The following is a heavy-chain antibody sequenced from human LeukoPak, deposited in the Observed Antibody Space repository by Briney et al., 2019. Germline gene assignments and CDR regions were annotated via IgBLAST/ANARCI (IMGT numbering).Heavy chain of an antibody. D-gene: IGHD6-19*01. J-gene: IGHJ4*02. Sequence: GGSLRLSCAASGFTFSDYYMTWIRQAPGKGLEWVSYISSSGRTTHYADSVKGRFTISRDNAKNSLYVQMNNLRAEDTAVYYCARVPRSGGSIDYWGQGTLVTVSS. CDR2: ISSSGRTT. CDR3: ARVPRSGGSIDY. CDR1: GFTFSDYY. V-gene: IGHV3-11*01.